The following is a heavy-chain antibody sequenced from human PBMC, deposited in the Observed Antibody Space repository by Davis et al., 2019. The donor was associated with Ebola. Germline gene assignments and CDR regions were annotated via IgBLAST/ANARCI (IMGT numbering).Heavy chain of an antibody. D-gene: IGHD4-17*01. V-gene: IGHV7-4-1*02. CDR3: ASYGDRTYYYYGMDV. Sequence: ASVKVACKASGYTFTSYAMKWVRQAPGQGLEWMGWINTNTGNPTYAQGFTGRFVFSLDTSVSTAYLQISSLKAEDTAVYYCASYGDRTYYYYGMDVWGKGTTVTVSS. J-gene: IGHJ6*04. CDR2: INTNTGNP. CDR1: GYTFTSYA.